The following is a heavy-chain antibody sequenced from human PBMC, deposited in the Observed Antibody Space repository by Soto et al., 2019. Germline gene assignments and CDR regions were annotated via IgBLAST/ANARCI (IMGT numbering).Heavy chain of an antibody. D-gene: IGHD3-9*01. CDR3: ARQSLRYFDWLLPVDYYYYYGMDV. Sequence: SETLSLTCTVSGGSISSSSYYWGWIRQPPGKGLEWIGSIYYSGSTYYNPSLKSRVTISVDTSKNQFSLKLSSVTAADTAVYYCARQSLRYFDWLLPVDYYYYYGMDVWGQGTMVTVSS. J-gene: IGHJ6*02. V-gene: IGHV4-39*01. CDR1: GGSISSSSYY. CDR2: IYYSGST.